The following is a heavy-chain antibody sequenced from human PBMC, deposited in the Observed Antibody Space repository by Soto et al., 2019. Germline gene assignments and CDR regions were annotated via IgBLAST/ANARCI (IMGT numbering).Heavy chain of an antibody. V-gene: IGHV1-69*13. J-gene: IGHJ4*02. Sequence: SVKVSCKASGGTFSSYAISWVRQAPGQGLEWMGGIIPIFGTANYAQKFQGRVTITADESTSTAYMELSSLRSEDTAVYYCARVPPFSGSYPRFYFDYWGQGTLVTVSS. D-gene: IGHD1-26*01. CDR2: IIPIFGTA. CDR1: GGTFSSYA. CDR3: ARVPPFSGSYPRFYFDY.